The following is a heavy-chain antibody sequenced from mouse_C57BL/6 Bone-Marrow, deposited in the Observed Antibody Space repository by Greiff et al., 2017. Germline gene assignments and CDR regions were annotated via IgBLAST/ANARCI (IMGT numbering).Heavy chain of an antibody. D-gene: IGHD1-1*01. Sequence: EVKVVESGGGLVKPGGSLKLSCAASGFTFSSYAMSWVRQTPEKRLEWVATISDGGSYTYYPDNVKGRFTISRDNAKNNLYLQMSHLKSEDTAMYYCARGRLTTVVDFDYWGQGTTLTVSS. J-gene: IGHJ2*01. CDR1: GFTFSSYA. CDR3: ARGRLTTVVDFDY. CDR2: ISDGGSYT. V-gene: IGHV5-4*03.